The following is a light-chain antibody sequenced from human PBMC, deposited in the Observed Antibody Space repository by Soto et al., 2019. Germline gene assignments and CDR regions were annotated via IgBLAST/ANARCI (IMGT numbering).Light chain of an antibody. J-gene: IGLJ2*01. Sequence: QSVLTQSPSESGTPGQRVTISCSGSTSNSGTNYVSWYQQLPGTAPKLLIYRNNQRPSGVPDRFSGSKSGTSASLAISGLRSEDEADYYCAAWDDSLSGVVFGGGTKVTVL. V-gene: IGLV1-47*01. CDR2: RNN. CDR1: TSNSGTNY. CDR3: AAWDDSLSGVV.